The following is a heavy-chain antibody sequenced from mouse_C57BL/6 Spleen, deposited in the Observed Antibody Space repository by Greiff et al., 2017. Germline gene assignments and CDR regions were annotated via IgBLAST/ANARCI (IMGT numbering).Heavy chain of an antibody. CDR2: INPSNGGT. CDR1: GYTFTSYW. D-gene: IGHD2-4*01. V-gene: IGHV1-53*01. J-gene: IGHJ4*01. CDR3: SSIYYDYDGEVYYAMDY. Sequence: QVQLQQPGTELVKPGASVKLSCKASGYTFTSYWMHWVKQRPGQGLEWIGNINPSNGGTNYNEKFKSKATLTVDKSSSTAYLQLSSLTSEDSAVYYWSSIYYDYDGEVYYAMDYWGQGTSVTVSS.